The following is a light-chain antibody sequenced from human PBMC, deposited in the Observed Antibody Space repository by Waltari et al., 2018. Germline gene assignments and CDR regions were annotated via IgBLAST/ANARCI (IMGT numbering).Light chain of an antibody. J-gene: IGKJ1*01. CDR2: DAS. V-gene: IGKV3-20*01. CDR1: QSVSRT. CDR3: QKYGTLPAT. Sequence: EVMWTQPPGTLSLSPGERATISCRASQSVSRTLAWYQQKPGQAPRLLIYDASRRATGIPDRFSGSGSGTDFSLTISRLEPEDFAVYYCQKYGTLPATFGQGTKVEIK.